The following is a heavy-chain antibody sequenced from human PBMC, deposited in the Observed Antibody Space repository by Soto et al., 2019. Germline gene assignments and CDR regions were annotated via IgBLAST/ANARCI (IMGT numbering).Heavy chain of an antibody. CDR1: GGSFSSSA. V-gene: IGHV1-69*13. J-gene: IGHJ4*02. CDR3: EVASSSWYYFDY. D-gene: IGHD6-13*01. CDR2: IIPIFNTP. Sequence: SVKVSCKASGGSFSSSAFYWVRQAPGQGLEWMGGIIPIFNTPNYAQKFQGRVTITADESTSTAYMELSSLRSEDTAVYYCEVASSSWYYFDYWGQGTLVTVSS.